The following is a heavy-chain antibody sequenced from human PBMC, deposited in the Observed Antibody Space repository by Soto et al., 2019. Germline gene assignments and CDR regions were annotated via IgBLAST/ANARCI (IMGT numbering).Heavy chain of an antibody. Sequence: QVQLVESGGGVVQPGRSLRLSCAASGFTFSSYGMHWVRQAPGKGLEWVAVISYDGSNKYYADSVKGRFTISRDNSKNTLYLQTNSLRAEDTAVYYCAKDTAQNDDFWSGYYWLSGMDVWGQGTTVTVSS. CDR2: ISYDGSNK. CDR3: AKDTAQNDDFWSGYYWLSGMDV. CDR1: GFTFSSYG. D-gene: IGHD3-3*01. J-gene: IGHJ6*02. V-gene: IGHV3-30*18.